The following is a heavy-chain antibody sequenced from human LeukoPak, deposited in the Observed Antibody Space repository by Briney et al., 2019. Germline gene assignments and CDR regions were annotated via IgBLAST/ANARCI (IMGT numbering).Heavy chain of an antibody. CDR1: GFTFSNAW. D-gene: IGHD4-17*01. V-gene: IGHV3-15*01. CDR3: TTDYGYYFDY. Sequence: GGSLRLSCAASGFTFSNAWMSWVRQAPGKGLEWVGRIKSKTDGETTDYAAPVKGRFTISRDDSKNTLYLQMNSLKTEDTAVYYCTTDYGYYFDYWGQGTLVTVSS. J-gene: IGHJ4*02. CDR2: IKSKTDGETT.